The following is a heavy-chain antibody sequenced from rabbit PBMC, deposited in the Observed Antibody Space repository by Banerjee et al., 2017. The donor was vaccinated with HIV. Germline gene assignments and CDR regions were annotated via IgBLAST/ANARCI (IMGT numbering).Heavy chain of an antibody. CDR1: GFDLSSYYW. V-gene: IGHV1S45*01. J-gene: IGHJ3*01. Sequence: EESGGGLVKPEGSLTLTCKASGFDLSSYYWICWVRQAPGKGLEWIGCIYTGSGDITNYATWAKGRFTISKTSSTTVTLQMTSLTAADTATYFCAREDGVGSGYPTRLDLWGQGTLVTVS. D-gene: IGHD1-1*01. CDR2: IYTGSGDIT. CDR3: AREDGVGSGYPTRLDL.